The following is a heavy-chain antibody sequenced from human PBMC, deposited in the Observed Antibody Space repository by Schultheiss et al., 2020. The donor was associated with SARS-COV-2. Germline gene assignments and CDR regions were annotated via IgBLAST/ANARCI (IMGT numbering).Heavy chain of an antibody. D-gene: IGHD2-2*01. Sequence: GGSLRLSCAASGFTFDDYAMHWVRQAPGKGLEWVSGISWNSGSIGYADSVKGRFTISRDNAKNTLYLQMNSLRAEDTAVYYCARGFVPAAPIGFDPWGQGTLVTVSS. J-gene: IGHJ5*02. CDR2: ISWNSGSI. CDR3: ARGFVPAAPIGFDP. V-gene: IGHV3-9*01. CDR1: GFTFDDYA.